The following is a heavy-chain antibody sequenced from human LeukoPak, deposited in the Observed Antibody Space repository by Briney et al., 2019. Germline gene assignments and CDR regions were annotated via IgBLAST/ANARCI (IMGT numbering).Heavy chain of an antibody. V-gene: IGHV4-4*07. D-gene: IGHD1-26*01. CDR2: IYTSGST. CDR1: GGSISSYY. Sequence: SETMSLTCTVSGGSISSYYWSWIRQPAGKGLEWIGRIYTSGSTNYNPSLKSRVTMSVDTSKNQFSLKLSSVTAADTAVYYCARDFGIVGARALYYFDYWGQGTLVTVSS. CDR3: ARDFGIVGARALYYFDY. J-gene: IGHJ4*02.